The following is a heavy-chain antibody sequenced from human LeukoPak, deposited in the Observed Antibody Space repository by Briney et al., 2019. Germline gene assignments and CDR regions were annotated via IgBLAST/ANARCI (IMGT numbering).Heavy chain of an antibody. D-gene: IGHD3/OR15-3a*01. Sequence: GGSLRLSCAASGFTFSSYEMNWVRQAPGKGLEWVSYISSSGSTIYYADSVKGRFTISRDNAKNSLYLQMNSLRAEDTAVYYCARVRTWYYFDYWGQGTLVPSPQ. CDR3: ARVRTWYYFDY. CDR1: GFTFSSYE. J-gene: IGHJ4*02. V-gene: IGHV3-48*03. CDR2: ISSSGSTI.